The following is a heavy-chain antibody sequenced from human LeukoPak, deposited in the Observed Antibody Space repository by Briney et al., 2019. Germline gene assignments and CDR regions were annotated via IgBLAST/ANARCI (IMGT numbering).Heavy chain of an antibody. V-gene: IGHV4-34*01. CDR1: RGSLSGYY. Sequence: SETLSLTCAVQRGSLSGYYCSWFRQSPGKGLEWIGEINEGGSTNYNPSLKSRVTMSVDTSKRQFSLRLTSVTAADTAIYYCARGIDYWGQGTLVTVSS. J-gene: IGHJ4*02. CDR2: INEGGST. CDR3: ARGIDY.